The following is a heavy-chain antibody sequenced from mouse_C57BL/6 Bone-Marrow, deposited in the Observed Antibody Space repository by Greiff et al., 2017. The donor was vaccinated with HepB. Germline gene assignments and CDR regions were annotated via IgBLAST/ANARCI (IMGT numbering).Heavy chain of an antibody. CDR1: GYTFTSYW. J-gene: IGHJ1*03. D-gene: IGHD1-1*01. CDR3: ARWGPFITTVLDPV. CDR2: INPSNGGT. Sequence: QVQLQQPGTELVKPGASVKLSCKASGYTFTSYWMHWVKQRPGQGLEWIGNINPSNGGTNYNEKFKSKATLTVDKSSSTAYMQLSSLTSEDSAVYYCARWGPFITTVLDPVWGTGTTVTVSS. V-gene: IGHV1-53*01.